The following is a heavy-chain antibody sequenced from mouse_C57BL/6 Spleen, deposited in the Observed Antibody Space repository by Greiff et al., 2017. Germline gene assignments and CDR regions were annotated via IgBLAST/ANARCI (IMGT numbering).Heavy chain of an antibody. CDR3: ARGSSGYNWDD. CDR2: IYPGDGDT. J-gene: IGHJ2*01. D-gene: IGHD3-2*02. CDR1: GYAFSRSW. Sequence: VQLQQSGPELVKPGASVKISCKASGYAFSRSWMNWVKQRPGKGLEWIGRIYPGDGDTNYNGKFKGKATLTADKSSSTAYMQLSSLTSEDSAVYFCARGSSGYNWDDGGQGTTLTVSS. V-gene: IGHV1-82*01.